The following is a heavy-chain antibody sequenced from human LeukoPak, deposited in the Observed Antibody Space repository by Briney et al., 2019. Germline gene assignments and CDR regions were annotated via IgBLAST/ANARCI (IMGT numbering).Heavy chain of an antibody. CDR3: ARRRSGSYYNIDY. V-gene: IGHV4-39*01. CDR1: GGSISSSSYY. J-gene: IGHJ4*02. D-gene: IGHD3-10*01. Sequence: SETLSLTCTVSGGSISSSSYYWGWIRQPPGKGLEWIGSIYYSGSTYYNPSLKSRVTISVDTSKNQFSLKLSSVTAADTAVYYCARRRSGSYYNIDYWGQGTLVTVSS. CDR2: IYYSGST.